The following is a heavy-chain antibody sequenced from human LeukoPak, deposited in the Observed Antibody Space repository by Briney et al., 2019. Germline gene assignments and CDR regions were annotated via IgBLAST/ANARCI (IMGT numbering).Heavy chain of an antibody. D-gene: IGHD6-19*01. V-gene: IGHV1-8*02. CDR1: GYTFTNYD. CDR2: MNPNSGNT. J-gene: IGHJ3*02. CDR3: ARGYSSGWPDAFDI. Sequence: ASVKISCKASGYTFTNYDVNWVRQATGQGLEWMGWMNPNSGNTGYAQKFQGRVTMTRNTSISTAYMELSSLRSEDTAVYYCARGYSSGWPDAFDIWGQGTMVTVSS.